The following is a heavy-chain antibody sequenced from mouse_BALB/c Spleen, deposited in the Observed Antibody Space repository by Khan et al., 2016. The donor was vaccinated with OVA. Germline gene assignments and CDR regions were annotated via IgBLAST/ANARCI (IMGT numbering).Heavy chain of an antibody. J-gene: IGHJ4*01. D-gene: IGHD4-1*01. CDR1: GFTFSTYG. V-gene: IGHV5-6*02. CDR2: ISSGGTYT. Sequence: EVKLEESGGDLVKPGGSLKLSCAASGFTFSTYGMSWVRQTPDKRLEWVATISSGGTYTYYPDSVKGRFTITRDNAKNTLYLQLTSLRSEDTAIYYCARHWVGVMDYWGQGTSVTVSS. CDR3: ARHWVGVMDY.